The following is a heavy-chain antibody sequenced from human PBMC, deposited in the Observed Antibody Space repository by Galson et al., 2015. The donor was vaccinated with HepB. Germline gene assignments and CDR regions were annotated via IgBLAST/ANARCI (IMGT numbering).Heavy chain of an antibody. D-gene: IGHD2-8*01. CDR3: ARDNDYVDY. V-gene: IGHV4-30-2*01. Sequence: TLSLTCAVSGGSIGSGGYSWSWIRQPPGKGLEWIGYIYHSGSTYYNPSLKSRVAISVDRSKNQFSLKLSSVTAADTAVYYCARDNDYVDYWGQGTLVTVSS. CDR1: GGSIGSGGYS. J-gene: IGHJ4*02. CDR2: IYHSGST.